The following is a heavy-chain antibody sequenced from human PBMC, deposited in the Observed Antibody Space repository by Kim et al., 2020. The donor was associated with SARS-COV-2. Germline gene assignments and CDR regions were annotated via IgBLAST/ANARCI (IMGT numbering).Heavy chain of an antibody. Sequence: GGSLRLSCAASGFDFTVHAVSWVRQGPGKGLEWVSTVSGDALRTYYSDSVRGRFTISRDNSKNTVYLQMSSLRVEDTAIYYCAKREPGSFDYWGQGTLVTVSS. CDR1: GFDFTVHA. V-gene: IGHV3-23*01. D-gene: IGHD1-26*01. CDR2: VSGDALRT. CDR3: AKREPGSFDY. J-gene: IGHJ4*02.